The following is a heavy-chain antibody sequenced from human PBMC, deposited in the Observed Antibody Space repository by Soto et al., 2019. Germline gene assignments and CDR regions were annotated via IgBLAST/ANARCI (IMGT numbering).Heavy chain of an antibody. CDR1: GFTLSGYW. CDR3: VRPRYDGSGAPFDY. Sequence: GGSLRLSCEASGFTLSGYWMHWVRQVPGKGLVWVSRISPDGSTTTHADSVKGRFTISRDNAKNTLYLQMNSLRPEDTAVYYCVRPRYDGSGAPFDYWGQGTLVTVSS. CDR2: ISPDGSTT. V-gene: IGHV3-74*01. D-gene: IGHD3-22*01. J-gene: IGHJ4*02.